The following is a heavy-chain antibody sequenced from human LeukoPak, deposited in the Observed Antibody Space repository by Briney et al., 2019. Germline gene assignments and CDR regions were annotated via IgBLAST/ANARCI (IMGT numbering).Heavy chain of an antibody. CDR2: IYYSGST. Sequence: SETLSLTCAVSVGSISSSSYYWGWIRQPPGKGLEWIGSIYYSGSTYYNPSLKSRATISVDTSKNQFSLKLSSVTAADTAVYYCSDRMDVWGQGTTVTVSS. V-gene: IGHV4-39*01. CDR1: VGSISSSSYY. J-gene: IGHJ6*02. CDR3: SDRMDV.